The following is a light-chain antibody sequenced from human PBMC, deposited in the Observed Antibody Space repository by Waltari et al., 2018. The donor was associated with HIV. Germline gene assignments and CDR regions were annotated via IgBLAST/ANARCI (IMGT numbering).Light chain of an antibody. CDR2: EVP. J-gene: IGLJ2*01. Sequence: QSTLTQPPSASGSPGQSVTIPCTGTSSYIVCYNYVSWYQQHHGKAPKLSMTEVPKRPSGVPDRFSVSKSGNTASLTVSGLQADDEALYYCSSFAPTNKFYVLFGGGTTLTVL. V-gene: IGLV2-8*01. CDR1: SSYIVCYNY. CDR3: SSFAPTNKFYVL.